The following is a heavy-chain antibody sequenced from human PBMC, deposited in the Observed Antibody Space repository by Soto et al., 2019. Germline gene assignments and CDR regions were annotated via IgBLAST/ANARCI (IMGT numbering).Heavy chain of an antibody. D-gene: IGHD6-13*01. CDR3: AELRYSSSWSYFDY. V-gene: IGHV3-23*01. CDR1: GFTFSSYA. CDR2: ISGSGGST. Sequence: GGSLRLSCAASGFTFSSYAMSWVRQAPGKGLEWVSAISGSGGSTYYADSVKGRFTISRDNSKNTLYLQMNSLRAEDTAVYYCAELRYSSSWSYFDYWGQGTLVTVSS. J-gene: IGHJ4*02.